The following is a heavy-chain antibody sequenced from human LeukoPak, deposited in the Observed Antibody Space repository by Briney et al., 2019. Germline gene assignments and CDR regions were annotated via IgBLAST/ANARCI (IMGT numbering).Heavy chain of an antibody. V-gene: IGHV3-23*01. CDR3: AKDIQLST. D-gene: IGHD5-24*01. CDR1: GFTFSSAA. J-gene: IGHJ3*01. Sequence: SGGSLRLPCAASGFTFSSAAMTWVRQAPGKGLEWVSLIGSSGGSTYYADSVKGRFTISRDNSKNTLSLQMNSLRVEDTAIYYCAKDIQLSTWGLGTMVTASS. CDR2: IGSSGGST.